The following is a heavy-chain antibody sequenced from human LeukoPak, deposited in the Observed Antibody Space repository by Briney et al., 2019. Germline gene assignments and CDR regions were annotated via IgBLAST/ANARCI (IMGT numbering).Heavy chain of an antibody. CDR2: ISAYNGNT. Sequence: ASVKVSCKASGYTFTSYGISWVRQAPGQGLEWMGWISAYNGNTNYAQKLQGRVTMTTDTSTSTAYMELRSLRSDDTAVYYYARRRVAATTLDPWGQGTLVTVSS. J-gene: IGHJ5*02. CDR3: ARRRVAATTLDP. V-gene: IGHV1-18*01. D-gene: IGHD2-15*01. CDR1: GYTFTSYG.